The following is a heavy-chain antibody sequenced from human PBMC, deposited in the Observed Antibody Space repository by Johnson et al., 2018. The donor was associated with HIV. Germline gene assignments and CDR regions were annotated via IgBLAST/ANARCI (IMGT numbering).Heavy chain of an antibody. V-gene: IGHV3-30*19. D-gene: IGHD4-17*01. CDR2: ISYDGSNK. Sequence: QVQLVESGGGVVQPGGSLRLSCAASGFTFSSYGMHWVRQAPGKGLEWVAVISYDGSNKYYADSVKGRFTISRDNSKNTLYLQMNSLRPEDTAVYYCARDATPWGGDYVGYAFDLWGQGTVVTVSP. CDR1: GFTFSSYG. J-gene: IGHJ3*01. CDR3: ARDATPWGGDYVGYAFDL.